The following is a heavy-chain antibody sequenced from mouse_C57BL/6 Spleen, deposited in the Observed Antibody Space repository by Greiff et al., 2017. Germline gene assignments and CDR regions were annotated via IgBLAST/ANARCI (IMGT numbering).Heavy chain of an antibody. V-gene: IGHV6-6*01. D-gene: IGHD4-1*01. CDR2: IRNKANNNAT. J-gene: IGHJ2*01. CDR3: TPGDY. CDR1: GFTFSDAW. Sequence: EVHLVESGGGLVQPGGSMKLSCAASGFTFSDAWMDWVRQSPEKGLEWVGEIRNKANNNATYYAESVKGRFTISRDESKSSVYLQMNSLRAEDTGIYYCTPGDYWGQGTTLTVSS.